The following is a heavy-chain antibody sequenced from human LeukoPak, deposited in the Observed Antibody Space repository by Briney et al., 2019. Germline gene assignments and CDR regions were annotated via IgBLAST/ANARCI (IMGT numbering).Heavy chain of an antibody. J-gene: IGHJ3*02. D-gene: IGHD5-18*01. V-gene: IGHV3-20*04. CDR2: INWNGGST. Sequence: PGGSLRLSCAASGFTFDDYGMSWVRQAPGKGLEWVSGINWNGGSTGYADSVKGRFTISRDNAKNSLHLQMNSLRAEDTALYYCARDRIQLWPDVPGADDIWGQGTMVTVSS. CDR3: ARDRIQLWPDVPGADDI. CDR1: GFTFDDYG.